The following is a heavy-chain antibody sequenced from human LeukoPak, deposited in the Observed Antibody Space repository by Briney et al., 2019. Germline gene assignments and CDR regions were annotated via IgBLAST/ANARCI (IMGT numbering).Heavy chain of an antibody. CDR3: AREFGGYSSDYYVMDV. D-gene: IGHD5-12*01. Sequence: GGSLRLSCAASGFTFSSHSMSWVRQPPGEGLEWVAAISPSGDSTTYRDSVKGRFTISRDNSKNTLYLQMNSLRAEDTAVYYCAREFGGYSSDYYVMDVWAKGPRSPSP. J-gene: IGHJ6*02. CDR1: GFTFSSHS. CDR2: ISPSGDST. V-gene: IGHV3-23*01.